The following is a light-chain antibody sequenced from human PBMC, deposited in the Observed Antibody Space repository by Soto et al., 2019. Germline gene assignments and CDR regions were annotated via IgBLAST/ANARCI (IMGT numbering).Light chain of an antibody. CDR1: QSVNSNY. V-gene: IGKV3-20*01. J-gene: IGKJ3*01. Sequence: EIVLTHSPGTLSLSPGERATLSCRASQSVNSNYLAWHQQKPGQAPRLLIYGVSSRATGIPDRFSGSGSGTDFTLTISRLEPEDFAVYYCQQYGNSGVTFGPGTKVDL. CDR2: GVS. CDR3: QQYGNSGVT.